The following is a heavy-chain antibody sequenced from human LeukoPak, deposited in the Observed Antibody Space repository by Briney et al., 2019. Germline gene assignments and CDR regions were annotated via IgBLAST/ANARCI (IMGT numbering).Heavy chain of an antibody. CDR1: GYTFTTYG. D-gene: IGHD3-22*01. CDR3: ARAKYDSSGYYWFDP. Sequence: ASVKVSCKASGYTFTTYGISWVQQAPGQGLEWMGWISAYNGNTNYAQKLQGRVTMTTDTSTSTAYMELRSLRSDDTAVYYCARAKYDSSGYYWFDPWGQGTLVTVSS. CDR2: ISAYNGNT. V-gene: IGHV1-18*01. J-gene: IGHJ5*02.